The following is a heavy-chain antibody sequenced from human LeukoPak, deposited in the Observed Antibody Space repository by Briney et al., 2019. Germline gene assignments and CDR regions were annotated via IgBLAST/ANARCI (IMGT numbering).Heavy chain of an antibody. V-gene: IGHV1-2*02. CDR3: AREGYSSGWAYYYYMDV. J-gene: IGHJ6*03. CDR2: INPNSGGT. D-gene: IGHD6-19*01. Sequence: ASVKVSCKASGYTFTGYYMHWVRQAPGQGLEWMGWINPNSGGTNYAQKFQGRVTMTRDTSISTAYMELSRLRSDDTAVYYCAREGYSSGWAYYYYMDVWGKGTTVTISS. CDR1: GYTFTGYY.